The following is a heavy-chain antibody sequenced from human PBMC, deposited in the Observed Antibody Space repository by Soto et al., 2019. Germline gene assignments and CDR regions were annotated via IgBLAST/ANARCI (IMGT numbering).Heavy chain of an antibody. CDR2: MSPNSGNT. CDR3: ARGVNAGVDY. Sequence: QVQLVQSGAEVKKPGASVKVSCTASGYTFTSLDINWVREASGQGFEWMGWMSPNSGNTGYAQKFQDRVTMTRDTSTNTAYMELSSLRSEDTAIYYCARGVNAGVDYWGQGTLVPVSS. V-gene: IGHV1-8*01. CDR1: GYTFTSLD. D-gene: IGHD7-27*01. J-gene: IGHJ4*02.